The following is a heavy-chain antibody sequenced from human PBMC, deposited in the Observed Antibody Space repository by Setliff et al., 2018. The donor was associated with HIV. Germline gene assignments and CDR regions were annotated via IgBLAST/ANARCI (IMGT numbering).Heavy chain of an antibody. D-gene: IGHD4-17*01. CDR2: RFYSGNV. CDR1: GGSISSHY. J-gene: IGHJ4*02. CDR3: AKGRTVDRYDY. Sequence: PSETLSLTCTVSGGSISSHYWSWIRQPPGKGLEWIGCRFYSGNVDYNSALKSRVNISVDTSKNEFSLQLSYVTAADTAVYFCAKGRTVDRYDYWGQGTLVTVS. V-gene: IGHV4-59*11.